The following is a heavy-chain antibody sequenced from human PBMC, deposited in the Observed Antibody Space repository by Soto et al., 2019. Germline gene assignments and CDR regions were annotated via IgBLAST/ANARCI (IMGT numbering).Heavy chain of an antibody. CDR1: GGTFSSYA. Sequence: SVKVSCKASGGTFSSYAISWVRQAPGQGLEWMGGIIPIFGTANYAQKFQGRVTITADESTSTAYMELSSLRSEDTAVYYCAKKMGWDYLGSIDYWGQGTLVTVSS. CDR2: IIPIFGTA. CDR3: AKKMGWDYLGSIDY. D-gene: IGHD3-10*01. J-gene: IGHJ4*02. V-gene: IGHV1-69*13.